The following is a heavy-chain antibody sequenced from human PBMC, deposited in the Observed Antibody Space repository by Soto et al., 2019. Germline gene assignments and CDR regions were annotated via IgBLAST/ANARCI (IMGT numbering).Heavy chain of an antibody. D-gene: IGHD6-25*01. V-gene: IGHV3-7*01. CDR2: IKQAGSEK. Sequence: EVQLVESGGGLVQTGGSLRLSCAASGFTFSAYWMSWVRQAPGKGLEWVANIKQAGSEKYYVDSENGRFIISRDDAKNSLFLQVNSLRVEDTAVYYCAREKRANGYFDYWGQGTLVTVSS. J-gene: IGHJ4*02. CDR3: AREKRANGYFDY. CDR1: GFTFSAYW.